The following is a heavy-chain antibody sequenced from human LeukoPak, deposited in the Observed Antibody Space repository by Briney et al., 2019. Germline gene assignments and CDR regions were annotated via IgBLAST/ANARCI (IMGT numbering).Heavy chain of an antibody. V-gene: IGHV3-48*01. D-gene: IGHD2-2*01. Sequence: GGSLRLSCAASGFIFSSYGMHWVRQAPGKGLEWVSYISSSSSTIYYADSVKGRFTISRDNAKNSLYLQMNSLRAEDTAVYYCARDPGYCSSTSCWGDAFDIWGQGTMVTVSS. J-gene: IGHJ3*02. CDR3: ARDPGYCSSTSCWGDAFDI. CDR2: ISSSSSTI. CDR1: GFIFSSYG.